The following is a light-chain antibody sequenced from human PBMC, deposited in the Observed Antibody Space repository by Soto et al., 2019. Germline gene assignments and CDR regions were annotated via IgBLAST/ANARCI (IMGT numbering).Light chain of an antibody. CDR3: QHRSNWPLT. CDR1: QSVSSD. Sequence: EIILTQSPATLSLSPGERASLSCRASQSVSSDLAWYQQKPGQALRLLIYDASKRATGIPARFSGSGSGTDFTLTISSLEPEDFAVYYCQHRSNWPLTFGGGNKVEIK. J-gene: IGKJ4*01. V-gene: IGKV3-11*01. CDR2: DAS.